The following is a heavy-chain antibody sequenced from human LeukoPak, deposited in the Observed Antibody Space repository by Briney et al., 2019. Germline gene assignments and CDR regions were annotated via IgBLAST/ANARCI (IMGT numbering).Heavy chain of an antibody. CDR3: ATQDGYCSGGSCALDY. Sequence: GGSLRLSCAASGFTFSSYGMHWVRQAPGKGLGWVAFIRYDGSNKYYADSVKGRFTISRDNSKNTLYLQMNSLRAEDTAVYYCATQDGYCSGGSCALDYWGQGTLVTVSS. CDR1: GFTFSSYG. J-gene: IGHJ4*02. CDR2: IRYDGSNK. D-gene: IGHD2-15*01. V-gene: IGHV3-30*02.